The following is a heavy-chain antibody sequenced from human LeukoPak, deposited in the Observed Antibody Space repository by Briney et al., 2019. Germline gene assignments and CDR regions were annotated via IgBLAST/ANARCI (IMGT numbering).Heavy chain of an antibody. CDR2: ISIDGNSQ. V-gene: IGHV3-30-3*01. CDR1: GFTFSSYP. CDR3: AREPSGDYGDYGSLFDY. D-gene: IGHD4-17*01. Sequence: GGSLRLSCVASGFTFSSYPMHWVRQAPGKGLEWMALISIDGNSQYYADSLKGRFTISRDNSKNTLYLQMNSLRAEDTAVYYCAREPSGDYGDYGSLFDYWGQGTLVTVSS. J-gene: IGHJ4*02.